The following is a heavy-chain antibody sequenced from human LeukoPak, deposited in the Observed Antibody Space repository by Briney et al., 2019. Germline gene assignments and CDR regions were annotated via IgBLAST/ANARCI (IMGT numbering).Heavy chain of an antibody. CDR1: GGSFSGYY. V-gene: IGHV4-34*01. CDR2: INHSGST. CDR3: ARDAPFRQWLVRAFDI. Sequence: SETLSLTCAVYGGSFSGYYWSWIRQPPGKGLEWIGEINHSGSTNYNPSLKSRVTISVDTSKNQFSLELSSVTAADTAVYYCARDAPFRQWLVRAFDIWGQGTMVTVSS. J-gene: IGHJ3*02. D-gene: IGHD6-19*01.